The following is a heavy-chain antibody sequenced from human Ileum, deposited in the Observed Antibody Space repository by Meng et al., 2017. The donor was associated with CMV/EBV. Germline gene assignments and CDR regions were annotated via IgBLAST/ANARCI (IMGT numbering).Heavy chain of an antibody. Sequence: QVHLQASGHGLVKPSETLSLPCAVSGGSMSSTCWSWIRQPPGKGLEWIGYVCYNGITNYNPSLKSRITISGDTSKNQFSLQVTSVTAADTAMYYCALRGLAAGTLQQWGQGTLVTVSS. CDR1: GGSMSSTC. J-gene: IGHJ1*01. CDR3: ALRGLAAGTLQQ. V-gene: IGHV4-59*01. D-gene: IGHD6-13*01. CDR2: VCYNGIT.